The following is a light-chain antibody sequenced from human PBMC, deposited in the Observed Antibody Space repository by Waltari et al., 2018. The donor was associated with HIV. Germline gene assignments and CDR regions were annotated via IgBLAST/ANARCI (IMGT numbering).Light chain of an antibody. J-gene: IGLJ3*02. CDR1: SRDIGAYDR. CDR2: EVN. Sequence: QSALTQPPSVSGSPGQSVTISCTGTSRDIGAYDRVSWYRQPPGTAPKLMIYEVNNRPSGVPDRFSGSKSGNTASLIISGLQAEDEADYYCTSYASPWAWVFGGGTKLTVL. V-gene: IGLV2-18*02. CDR3: TSYASPWAWV.